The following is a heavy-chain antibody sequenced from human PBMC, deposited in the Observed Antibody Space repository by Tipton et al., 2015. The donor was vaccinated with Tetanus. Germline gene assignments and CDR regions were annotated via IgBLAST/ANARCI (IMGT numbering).Heavy chain of an antibody. V-gene: IGHV3-11*06. D-gene: IGHD3-10*01. CDR2: ITSGNFT. Sequence: SLRLSCAASGFIFSDYYMTWIRQAPGKGLEWVSYITSGNFTNYADSVKGRFTIFRDNAKNSLYLQMNGLPAEDTAIYYWARIADVLGEYYFDSWGQGTLATVSS. CDR1: GFIFSDYY. CDR3: ARIADVLGEYYFDS. J-gene: IGHJ4*02.